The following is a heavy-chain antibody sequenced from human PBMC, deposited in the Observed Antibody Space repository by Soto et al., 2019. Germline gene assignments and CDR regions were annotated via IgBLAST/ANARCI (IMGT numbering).Heavy chain of an antibody. CDR3: ARGYCTNGVCYPRYYYGMDV. V-gene: IGHV1-69*02. Sequence: ASVKVSCKASGGTFSSYTISWVRQAPGQGLEWMGRIIPILGIANYAQKFQGRVTITADESTSTAYMELSSLRSEDTAVYYCARGYCTNGVCYPRYYYGMDVWGQGTTVTVSS. CDR1: GGTFSSYT. CDR2: IIPILGIA. J-gene: IGHJ6*02. D-gene: IGHD2-8*01.